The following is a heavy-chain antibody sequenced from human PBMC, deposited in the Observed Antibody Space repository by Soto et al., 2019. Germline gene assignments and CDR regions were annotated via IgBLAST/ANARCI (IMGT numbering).Heavy chain of an antibody. D-gene: IGHD6-6*01. CDR2: ISISSSTI. CDR3: ARDHSSSNYYYYGMDV. Sequence: EVQLVESGGGLVQPGGSLRLSCAASGFPFSSYGMNWVRQAPGKGLEWVSYISISSSTIYYADSVRGRFTISRDNAKNSLHLQMNSLRDEDTAVYYCARDHSSSNYYYYGMDVWGQGTTVTVSS. J-gene: IGHJ6*02. V-gene: IGHV3-48*02. CDR1: GFPFSSYG.